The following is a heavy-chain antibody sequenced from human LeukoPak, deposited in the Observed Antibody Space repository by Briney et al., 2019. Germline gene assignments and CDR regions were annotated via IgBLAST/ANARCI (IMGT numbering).Heavy chain of an antibody. CDR3: ARLGIAYYYDSSGINDAFDI. CDR2: IIPIFGTA. J-gene: IGHJ3*02. D-gene: IGHD3-22*01. V-gene: IGHV1-69*05. CDR1: GGTFSSYA. Sequence: SVKVSCKASGGTFSSYAISWVRQAPGQGLEWMGRIIPIFGTANYAQRFQGRVTITTDESTSTAYMELSSLRSEDTAVYYCARLGIAYYYDSSGINDAFDIWGQGTMVTVSS.